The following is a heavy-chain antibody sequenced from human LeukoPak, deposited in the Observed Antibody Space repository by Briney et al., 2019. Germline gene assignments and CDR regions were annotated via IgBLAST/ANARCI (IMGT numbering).Heavy chain of an antibody. D-gene: IGHD3-22*01. J-gene: IGHJ5*02. V-gene: IGHV4-30-4*01. CDR3: ARPYYYDSRINP. CDR1: GGSISSGDYY. CDR2: MYYSGST. Sequence: PSETLSLTCTVSGGSISSGDYYWSWIRQPPGKGLEWIAYMYYSGSTYYNPSLKSRVTMSADTSKNQLSLKLSSVTAADTAVYYCARPYYYDSRINPWGQGILVTVSS.